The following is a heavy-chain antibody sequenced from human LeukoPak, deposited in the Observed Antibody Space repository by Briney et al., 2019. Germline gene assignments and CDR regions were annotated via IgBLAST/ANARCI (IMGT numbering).Heavy chain of an antibody. V-gene: IGHV4-34*01. CDR1: GGSFSGYY. CDR2: INHSGST. CDR3: ARARIRGYFDY. J-gene: IGHJ4*02. Sequence: SETLSLTCAVYGGSFSGYYWSWFRQAPGKGLEWIGEINHSGSTNYNPSLKSRVTISVDTSKNQFSLKLSSVTAADTAVYYCARARIRGYFDYWGQGTLVTVSS.